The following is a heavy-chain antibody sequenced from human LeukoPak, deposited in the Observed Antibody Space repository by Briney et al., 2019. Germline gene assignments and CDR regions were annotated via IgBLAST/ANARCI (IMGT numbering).Heavy chain of an antibody. D-gene: IGHD2-2*01. CDR3: ARDPVVVVPAATPGSSSYYYYKGLDV. V-gene: IGHV3-21*06. J-gene: IGHJ6*02. CDR2: ISSSSNYI. CDR1: GFTFRKNR. Sequence: GGSLRLSCVAPGFTFRKNRMHWVRQTPGKGLEGVASISSSSNYIFYGDSVRGRFTISRDNANNSLSLHISSLSAEDTGVYYCARDPVVVVPAATPGSSSYYYYKGLDVWGQGTTVTVSS.